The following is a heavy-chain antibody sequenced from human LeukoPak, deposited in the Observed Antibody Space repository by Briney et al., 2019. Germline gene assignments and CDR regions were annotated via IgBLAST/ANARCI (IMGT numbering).Heavy chain of an antibody. Sequence: GASVKVSCKASGYTFTGYYMHWVRQAPGQGLEWMGWINPNSGGTNNAQKFQGWVTMTRDTSISTAYMELSRLRSDDTAVYYCATLGGSGSFDYWGQGTLVTVSS. CDR1: GYTFTGYY. D-gene: IGHD3-10*01. V-gene: IGHV1-2*04. CDR3: ATLGGSGSFDY. J-gene: IGHJ4*02. CDR2: INPNSGGT.